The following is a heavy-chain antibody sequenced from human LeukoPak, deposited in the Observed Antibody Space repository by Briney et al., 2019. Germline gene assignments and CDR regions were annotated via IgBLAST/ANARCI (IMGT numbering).Heavy chain of an antibody. Sequence: AETLSLTCTASGFSINSYYWNWIRQPPGKGLEWIGYIYYSGSSNYNPSLKSRVTISLDISKNQFSLKLSSVIAADTPVYFCARKGKKGLPSLFDSWGQGNLVTVSS. CDR2: IYYSGSS. D-gene: IGHD2-15*01. CDR1: GFSINSYY. J-gene: IGHJ4*02. CDR3: ARKGKKGLPSLFDS. V-gene: IGHV4-59*08.